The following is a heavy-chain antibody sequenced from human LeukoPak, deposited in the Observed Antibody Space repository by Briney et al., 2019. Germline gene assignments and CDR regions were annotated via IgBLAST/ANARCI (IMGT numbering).Heavy chain of an antibody. CDR3: AREAVCTNGVCYADDAFDI. D-gene: IGHD2-8*01. Sequence: SETLSLTFTVSGGSISSSSYYWGWIRQPPGKGLEWIGSIYYSGSTYYNPSLKSRVTISVDTSKNQFSLKLSSVTAADTAVYYCAREAVCTNGVCYADDAFDIWGQGTMVTVSS. CDR2: IYYSGST. J-gene: IGHJ3*02. V-gene: IGHV4-39*07. CDR1: GGSISSSSYY.